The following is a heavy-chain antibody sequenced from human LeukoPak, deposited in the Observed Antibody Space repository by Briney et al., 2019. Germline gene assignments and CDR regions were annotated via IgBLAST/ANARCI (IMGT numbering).Heavy chain of an antibody. V-gene: IGHV4-31*03. CDR2: IYYSGST. D-gene: IGHD4-17*01. Sequence: RASETLSLTCTVSGGSISSGGYYWSWIRQHPGKGLEWIGYIYYSGSTYYNPSLKSRVTISVDTSKNQFSLKLSSVTAADTAVYYCARQGPYGDYDYYGMDVWGQGTTVTVSS. CDR3: ARQGPYGDYDYYGMDV. CDR1: GGSISSGGYY. J-gene: IGHJ6*02.